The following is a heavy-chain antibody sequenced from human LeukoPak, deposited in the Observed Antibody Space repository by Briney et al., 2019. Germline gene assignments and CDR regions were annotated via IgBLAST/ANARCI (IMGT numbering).Heavy chain of an antibody. CDR3: ARVRSIAAAGREFDY. D-gene: IGHD6-13*01. V-gene: IGHV1-2*02. J-gene: IGHJ4*02. Sequence: ASVKVSCKASAYTFTGYFIHWVRQAPGQGLEWMGWINPDSGGTFYAQKVQGRVTMTRDTSISTAYMELSRLRSDDSAVYFCARVRSIAAAGREFDYWGQGTLVTVSS. CDR2: INPDSGGT. CDR1: AYTFTGYF.